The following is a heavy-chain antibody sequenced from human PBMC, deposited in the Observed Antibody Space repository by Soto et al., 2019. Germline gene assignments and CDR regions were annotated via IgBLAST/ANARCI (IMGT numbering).Heavy chain of an antibody. V-gene: IGHV3-33*01. D-gene: IGHD2-2*01. CDR2: IWYDGSNK. Sequence: GSLRLSCAASGFTFSSYGMHWVRQAPGKGLEWVAVIWYDGSNKYYADSVKGRFTISRDNSKNTLYLQMSSLRAEDTAVYYCARDRRTAAARYDAFDIWGQGTMVTVSS. J-gene: IGHJ3*02. CDR3: ARDRRTAAARYDAFDI. CDR1: GFTFSSYG.